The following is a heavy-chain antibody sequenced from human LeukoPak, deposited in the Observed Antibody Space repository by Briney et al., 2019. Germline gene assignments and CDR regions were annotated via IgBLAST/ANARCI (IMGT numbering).Heavy chain of an antibody. CDR1: GGSFSGYY. V-gene: IGHV4-34*01. D-gene: IGHD3-10*01. J-gene: IGHJ4*02. CDR2: INHSGST. Sequence: PSETLSLTCAVYGGSFSGYYWSWIRQPPGKGLEWIGEINHSGSTNYNPSLKSRVTISVDTYKNQLSLKLSSVTAADTAVYYCCGEIGEGFDYWGQGTLVTVSS. CDR3: CGEIGEGFDY.